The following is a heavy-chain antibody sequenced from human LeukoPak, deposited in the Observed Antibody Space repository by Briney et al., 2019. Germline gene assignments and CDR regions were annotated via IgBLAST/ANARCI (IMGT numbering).Heavy chain of an antibody. CDR1: GGSISSSNW. V-gene: IGHV4-4*02. CDR3: ARDSAAEDNWFDP. CDR2: IYHSGST. J-gene: IGHJ5*02. D-gene: IGHD1-26*01. Sequence: SETLSLTCAVSGGSISSSNWWSWVRQPPGKGLEWIGEIYHSGSTNYNPSLKSRVTISVDKSKNQFSLKLSSVTAADTAVYYCARDSAAEDNWFDPWGQGTLVTVSS.